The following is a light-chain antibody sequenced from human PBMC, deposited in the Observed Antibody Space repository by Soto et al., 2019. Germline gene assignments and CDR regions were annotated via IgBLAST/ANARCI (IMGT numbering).Light chain of an antibody. Sequence: EIVLTQSPGTLYLSPGERATLSCRASQSLSSNYLAWHQQKTGQAPRLLIYGASSRATGIPDRFSGSGSGTDFTLTITRLEPEDFAVYYCQQYDTSPRTFGQGTKVEIK. CDR2: GAS. CDR1: QSLSSNY. CDR3: QQYDTSPRT. J-gene: IGKJ1*01. V-gene: IGKV3-20*01.